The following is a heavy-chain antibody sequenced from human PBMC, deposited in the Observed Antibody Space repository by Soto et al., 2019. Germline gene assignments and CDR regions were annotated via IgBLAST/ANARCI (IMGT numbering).Heavy chain of an antibody. Sequence: EVQLAESGGGLAQPGGSLRLSCAASGFTLSGYAMDWVRQAPGKGLEYVSGISSNGVGTYYANSVQGRFSISRDNSKNTVYLQMGSLRPEDMAVYYCATRARPDFYYMDVWGKGTTVTVSS. V-gene: IGHV3-64*01. CDR1: GFTLSGYA. D-gene: IGHD6-6*01. CDR2: ISSNGVGT. CDR3: ATRARPDFYYMDV. J-gene: IGHJ6*03.